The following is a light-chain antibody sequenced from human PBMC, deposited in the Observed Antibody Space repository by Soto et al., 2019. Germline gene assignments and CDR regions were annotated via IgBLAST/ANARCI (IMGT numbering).Light chain of an antibody. CDR2: EVT. CDR3: SSYAGSNNLI. J-gene: IGLJ2*01. Sequence: QSALTQPPSASGSPGHYVTISCTGTSSDVGGYNYVSWYQQHPGKAPKLIIYEVTKRPSGVPDRFSGSKSGNTASLTVSGLQAEDEADYYCSSYAGSNNLIFGGGTKLTVL. CDR1: SSDVGGYNY. V-gene: IGLV2-8*01.